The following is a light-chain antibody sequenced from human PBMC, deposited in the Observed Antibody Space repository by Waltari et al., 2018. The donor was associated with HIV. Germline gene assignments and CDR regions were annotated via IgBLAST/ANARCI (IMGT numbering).Light chain of an antibody. Sequence: QSVLTQPPSVSGAPGQRVTISCTGSRANIGADYDVHLYQQLPGIAPKLLIHGNNNRPSGVPDRFSGSKSGTSASLAITGLQAEDEAVYSCQSYDSSLSGYVFGTGTKVTVL. CDR3: QSYDSSLSGYV. V-gene: IGLV1-40*01. CDR1: RANIGADYD. J-gene: IGLJ1*01. CDR2: GNN.